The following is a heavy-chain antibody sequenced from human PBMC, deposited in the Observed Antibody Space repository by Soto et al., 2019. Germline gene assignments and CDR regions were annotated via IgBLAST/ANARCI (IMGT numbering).Heavy chain of an antibody. V-gene: IGHV4-59*01. CDR3: ARDAGGPGDY. Sequence: QVQLQESGPGLVKPSETLSLTCTVSSASFTVYYWSWIRQPPGKGLEWIGYIYYSGSTSYNPSLTGRVTLAADTSKNQFSLKLRSVTAADTAVYYCARDAGGPGDYWGQGVLVTVSS. CDR1: SASFTVYY. J-gene: IGHJ4*02. CDR2: IYYSGST. D-gene: IGHD2-15*01.